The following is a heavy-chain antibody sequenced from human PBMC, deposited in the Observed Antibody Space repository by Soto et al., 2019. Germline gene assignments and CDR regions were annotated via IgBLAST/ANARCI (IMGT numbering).Heavy chain of an antibody. Sequence: QVHLVQSGAEVKKPGASVKVSCRASGYTFTSYTMHWVRQAPGKRLEWMGWINTGNSNTKYTQKFQGRVTIPRDASASTAYMELTSLRSEDTAVYYCARGNHYWGQGTLVNVSS. CDR3: ARGNHY. D-gene: IGHD3-10*01. V-gene: IGHV1-3*04. CDR2: INTGNSNT. J-gene: IGHJ4*02. CDR1: GYTFTSYT.